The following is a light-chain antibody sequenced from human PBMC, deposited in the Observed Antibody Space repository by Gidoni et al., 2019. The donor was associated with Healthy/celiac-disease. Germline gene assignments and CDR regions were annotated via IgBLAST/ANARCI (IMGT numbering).Light chain of an antibody. CDR1: SSNSGSNT. CDR3: AAWDDSLNGWV. CDR2: SNK. J-gene: IGLJ3*02. Sequence: QSVLTQPPSASGTPGQRVTIACSGSSSNSGSNTINWYQPLTGTAPKLLIYSNKQRPSGVPDRFSGSKSGTSASLAIIGLQSEDEADYYCAAWDDSLNGWVFGGGTKLTVL. V-gene: IGLV1-44*01.